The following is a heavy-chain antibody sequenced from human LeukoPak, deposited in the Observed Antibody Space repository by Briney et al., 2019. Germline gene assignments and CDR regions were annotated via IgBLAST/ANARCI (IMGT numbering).Heavy chain of an antibody. CDR1: GFTFSSYA. V-gene: IGHV3-23*01. CDR3: AILPGYSSGWYEVNY. J-gene: IGHJ4*02. Sequence: GGSLRLSCAASGFTFSSYAMSWVRQAPGKGLEWVSGISGSGGSTYYADPVKGRFTISRDNSRNTLYLQMNSPRAEATAVYYCAILPGYSSGWYEVNYWGQGTLVTVSS. CDR2: ISGSGGST. D-gene: IGHD6-13*01.